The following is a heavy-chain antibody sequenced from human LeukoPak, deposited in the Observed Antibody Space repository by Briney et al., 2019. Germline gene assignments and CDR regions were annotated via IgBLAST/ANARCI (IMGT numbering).Heavy chain of an antibody. D-gene: IGHD4-17*01. CDR2: MSSRSGII. CDR1: GFNFGDYY. CDR3: ASQTTGGEYGY. V-gene: IGHV3-11*01. J-gene: IGHJ4*02. Sequence: GGSLRLSCVASGFNFGDYYMNWIRQSPGKGLEWISYMSSRSGIIYYGGSVKGRFTISRDNAKNSLYLQMNSLRAEDTALYYCASQTTGGEYGYWGQGTLVTVSS.